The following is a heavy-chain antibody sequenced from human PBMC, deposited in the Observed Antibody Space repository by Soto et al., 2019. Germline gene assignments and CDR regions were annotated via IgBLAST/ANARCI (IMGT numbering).Heavy chain of an antibody. CDR3: AKQNGYGGNSELEY. V-gene: IGHV3-23*01. Sequence: EVQLLESGGGLVQPGGSLRLSCAASGFTFSSYAMSWVRQAPGKGLEWVSAISGSGGSTYYADSVKGRFTISRDNSKKPLYLQMNSLRAEDTAVYYCAKQNGYGGNSELEYWGQGTLVTVSS. J-gene: IGHJ4*02. CDR1: GFTFSSYA. CDR2: ISGSGGST. D-gene: IGHD2-21*02.